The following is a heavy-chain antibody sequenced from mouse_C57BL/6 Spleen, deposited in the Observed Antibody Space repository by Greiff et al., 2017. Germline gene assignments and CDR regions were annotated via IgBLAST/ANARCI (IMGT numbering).Heavy chain of an antibody. J-gene: IGHJ2*01. CDR1: GYAFSSSW. CDR3: ARVYYYGSSYVDY. D-gene: IGHD1-1*01. CDR2: IYPGDGDS. Sequence: QVQLQQSGPELVKPGASVKISCKASGYAFSSSWMNWVKQRPGKGLEWIGRIYPGDGDSNYNGKFKGKATLTADKSSSTAYMQLSSLTSEDSAVYFCARVYYYGSSYVDYWGQGTTLTVSS. V-gene: IGHV1-82*01.